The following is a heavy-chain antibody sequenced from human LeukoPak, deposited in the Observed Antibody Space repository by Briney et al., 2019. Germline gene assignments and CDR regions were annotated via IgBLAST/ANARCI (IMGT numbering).Heavy chain of an antibody. CDR2: IYYSGST. J-gene: IGHJ6*02. CDR1: GGSISSSSYY. D-gene: IGHD3-9*01. V-gene: IGHV4-39*07. CDR3: ARGGTYSYYDILTGGPYYYYGMDV. Sequence: PSETLSLTCTVSGGSISSSSYYWGWIRQPPGKGLEWLGSIYYSGSTYYNPSLKSRVTISVDTSKNQFSLKLSSVTAADTAVYYCARGGTYSYYDILTGGPYYYYGMDVWGQGTTVTVSS.